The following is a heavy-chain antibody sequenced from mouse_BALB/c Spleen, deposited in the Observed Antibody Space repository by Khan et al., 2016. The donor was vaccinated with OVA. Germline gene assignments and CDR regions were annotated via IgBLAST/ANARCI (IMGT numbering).Heavy chain of an antibody. J-gene: IGHJ1*01. CDR1: GSSISSGYA. V-gene: IGHV3-2*02. CDR2: IRYSGTT. D-gene: IGHD1-1*01. Sequence: EVQLLETGPGLVKPSQSLSLPCTVSGSSISSGYAWNWIRQFPGNKLEWMGYIRYSGTTTYNPSLKSRISITRDTSKNQFFLQLNSVTTEDTATDYCARNNNWYFDGWGAGTTVTVSS. CDR3: ARNNNWYFDG.